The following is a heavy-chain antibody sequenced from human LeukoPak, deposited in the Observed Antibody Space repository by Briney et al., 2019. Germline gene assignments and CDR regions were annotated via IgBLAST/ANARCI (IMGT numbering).Heavy chain of an antibody. CDR1: GGSFSGYY. CDR3: ARHLQRPPVPHLFMITFGGVTRINDAFDI. V-gene: IGHV4-34*01. D-gene: IGHD3-16*01. J-gene: IGHJ3*02. CDR2: INHSGST. Sequence: PSETLSLTCAVYGGSFSGYYWSWIRQPPGKGLEWIGEINHSGSTNYNPSLRSRVTISVDTSKNQFSLKLSSVTAADTAVYYCARHLQRPPVPHLFMITFGGVTRINDAFDIWGQGTMVTVSS.